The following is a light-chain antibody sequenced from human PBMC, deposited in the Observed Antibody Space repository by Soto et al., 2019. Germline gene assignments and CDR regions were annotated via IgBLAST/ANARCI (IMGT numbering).Light chain of an antibody. CDR3: SSYTSSSTPLV. J-gene: IGLJ3*02. V-gene: IGLV2-14*01. Sequence: QSALTQPASGSGSPGQSITISCTGTSSDVGGYNYVSGYQQHPGKAPKLMIYDVTNRPSGVSNRFSGSKSGNTASLTISGLQAEDEADYYCSSYTSSSTPLVFGGGTKLTVL. CDR2: DVT. CDR1: SSDVGGYNY.